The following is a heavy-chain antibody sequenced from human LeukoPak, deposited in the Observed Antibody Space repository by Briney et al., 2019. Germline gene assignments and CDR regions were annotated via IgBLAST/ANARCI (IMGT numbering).Heavy chain of an antibody. J-gene: IGHJ3*02. D-gene: IGHD2-21*02. V-gene: IGHV4-4*02. Sequence: GSLRLSCAASGFTFSTYWMTWARQAPGKGLEWIGEIYHSGSTNYNPSLKSRVTISVDKSKNQFSLKLSSVTAADTAVYYYAANIVVVTPPDPFDIWGQGTMVTVSS. CDR1: GFTFSTYW. CDR2: IYHSGST. CDR3: AANIVVVTPPDPFDI.